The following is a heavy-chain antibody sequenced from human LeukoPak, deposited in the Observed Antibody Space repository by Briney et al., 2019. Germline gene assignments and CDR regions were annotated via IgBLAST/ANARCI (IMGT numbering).Heavy chain of an antibody. CDR1: GFTFSSYA. CDR3: AKDTPWTIFGVVIHDWFDP. D-gene: IGHD3-3*01. Sequence: PGGSLRLSCAASGFTFSSYAMSWVRQAPGKGLEWVSAISGSGGSTYYADSVKGRFTISRDNSKNTLYLQMNSLRAEDTAVYYCAKDTPWTIFGVVIHDWFDPWGQGTLVTVSS. J-gene: IGHJ5*02. V-gene: IGHV3-23*01. CDR2: ISGSGGST.